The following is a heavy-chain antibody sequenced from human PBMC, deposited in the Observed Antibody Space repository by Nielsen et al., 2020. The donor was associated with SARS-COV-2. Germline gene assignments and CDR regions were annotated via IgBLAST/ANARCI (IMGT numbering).Heavy chain of an antibody. Sequence: WIRQSPSRGLEWLGRTYYRSKWYNDYAVSVKSRITINPDTSKNQFSLHLNSVTPEDTAVYYCARARGAYGDYYYYYYCTDVWGKGTTVTVSS. J-gene: IGHJ6*03. CDR3: ARARGAYGDYYYYYYCTDV. D-gene: IGHD4-17*01. V-gene: IGHV6-1*01. CDR2: TYYRSKWYN.